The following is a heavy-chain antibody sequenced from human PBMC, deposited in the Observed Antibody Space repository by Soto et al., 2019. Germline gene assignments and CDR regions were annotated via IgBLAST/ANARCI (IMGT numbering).Heavy chain of an antibody. V-gene: IGHV3-23*01. J-gene: IGHJ4*02. CDR3: AKFFVETGGSSGWPWTFNY. CDR2: ISGSGGTT. D-gene: IGHD6-25*01. Sequence: EVQLLESGGGLVQPGRSLRLSCAASGFTFSSYAMSWVRQAPGKGLEWVSAISGSGGTTYYAASVKGRFTISRDNSKNTLFLQRNSLRAEDTAEYYCAKFFVETGGSSGWPWTFNYWGQGTLVTVSS. CDR1: GFTFSSYA.